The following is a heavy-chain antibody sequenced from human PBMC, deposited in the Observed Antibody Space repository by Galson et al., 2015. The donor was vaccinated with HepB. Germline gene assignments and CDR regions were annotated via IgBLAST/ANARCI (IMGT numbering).Heavy chain of an antibody. CDR2: IKQDGSEK. D-gene: IGHD6-6*01. J-gene: IGHJ4*02. V-gene: IGHV3-7*01. Sequence: SLRLSCAASGFTFSSYWMSWVRQAPGKGLEWVANIKQDGSEKYYVDSVKGRFTISRDNAKNSLYLQMNSLRAEDTAVYYCARDGLRSAARPLFFFDYWGQGTLVTVSS. CDR3: ARDGLRSAARPLFFFDY. CDR1: GFTFSSYW.